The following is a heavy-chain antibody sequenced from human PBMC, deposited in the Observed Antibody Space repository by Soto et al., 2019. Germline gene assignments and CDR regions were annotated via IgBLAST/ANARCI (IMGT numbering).Heavy chain of an antibody. J-gene: IGHJ1*01. D-gene: IGHD3-3*01. Sequence: SVKVSCKASGGTFSRYSITWVRQAPGHGLEWIGRIIPIFGIASYAQKFQGRVTITADESTSTAYMELSSLRSDDTAVYYCARVLSWASYYDFWSGYGFWGQG. V-gene: IGHV1-69*13. CDR2: IIPIFGIA. CDR1: GGTFSRYS. CDR3: ARVLSWASYYDFWSGYGF.